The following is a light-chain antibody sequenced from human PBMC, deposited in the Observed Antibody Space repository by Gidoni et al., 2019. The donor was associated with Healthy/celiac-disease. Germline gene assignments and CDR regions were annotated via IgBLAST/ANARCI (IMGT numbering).Light chain of an antibody. Sequence: QPPSVSGAPGQRVTISCTGSSSNIGAGYDVHWYQQLPGTAPKLLIYGNSNRPSGVPDRFSGSKSGTSASLAITGLQAEDEADYYCQSYDSSLSGPVVFGGGTKLTVL. CDR2: GNS. CDR1: SSNIGAGYD. J-gene: IGLJ2*01. V-gene: IGLV1-40*01. CDR3: QSYDSSLSGPVV.